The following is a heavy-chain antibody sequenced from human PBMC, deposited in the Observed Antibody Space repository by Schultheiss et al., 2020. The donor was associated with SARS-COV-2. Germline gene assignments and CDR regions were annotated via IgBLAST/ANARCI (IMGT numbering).Heavy chain of an antibody. CDR3: ARDRGGF. CDR1: RYTFTKYF. D-gene: IGHD3-10*01. J-gene: IGHJ4*02. V-gene: IGHV1-69*13. Sequence: SVKVSCQASRYTFTKYFTQWVRQAPGQGLEWMGGIIPIFGPANYAQKFQGRVTITADESTSTVYMELSSLKSDDTAVYYCARDRGGFWGQGTLVTVSS. CDR2: IIPIFGPA.